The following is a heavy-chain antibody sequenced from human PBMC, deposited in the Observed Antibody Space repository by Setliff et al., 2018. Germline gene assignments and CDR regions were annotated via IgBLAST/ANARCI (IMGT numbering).Heavy chain of an antibody. D-gene: IGHD2-15*01. CDR3: GRGFSRIEGWGNWFDP. J-gene: IGHJ5*02. CDR1: GGSVSNSGFF. Sequence: SETLSLTCTVSGGSVSNSGFFWGWLRQAPGKGLEWIGYIYDSGSSNYNASLKSRLIITRDTSKNQISLKLTSVTAADTAVYYCGRGFSRIEGWGNWFDPWGQGILVTVSS. CDR2: IYDSGSS. V-gene: IGHV4-39*01.